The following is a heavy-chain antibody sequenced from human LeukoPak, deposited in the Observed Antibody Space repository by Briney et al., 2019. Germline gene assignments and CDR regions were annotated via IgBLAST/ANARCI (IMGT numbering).Heavy chain of an antibody. CDR1: GYTFTSYG. V-gene: IGHV1-18*01. Sequence: ASVKVSCKASGYTFTSYGISWVRQAPGQGLEWIGWISAYNGNTNYAQKLQGRVTMTTDTSTSTAYRELRSLRSGDTAVYYCAREDSSSGKGSYYYMDVWGKGTTVTVSS. J-gene: IGHJ6*03. CDR3: AREDSSSGKGSYYYMDV. D-gene: IGHD6-6*01. CDR2: ISAYNGNT.